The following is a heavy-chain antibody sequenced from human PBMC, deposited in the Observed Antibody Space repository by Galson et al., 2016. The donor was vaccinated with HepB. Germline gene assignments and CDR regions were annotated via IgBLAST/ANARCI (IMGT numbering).Heavy chain of an antibody. Sequence: ETLSLTCTVSGGSFSGYYWSWIRQSPGKGLEWVSAIFSGDATYYRDSVKGRFTISRDTSKNTLYLQMNSLRVEDTAVYYCARDSYYGSGILNDWGQGTLVTVSS. CDR3: ARDSYYGSGILND. V-gene: IGHV3-53*01. D-gene: IGHD3-10*01. CDR2: IFSGDAT. J-gene: IGHJ4*02. CDR1: GGSFSGYY.